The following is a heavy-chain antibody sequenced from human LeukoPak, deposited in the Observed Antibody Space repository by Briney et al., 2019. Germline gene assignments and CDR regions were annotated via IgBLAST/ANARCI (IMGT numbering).Heavy chain of an antibody. CDR2: ISYDGSNK. D-gene: IGHD5-24*01. V-gene: IGHV3-30*03. J-gene: IGHJ4*02. Sequence: GGSLRLSCATPGFTFSSYGMHWVRQAPGKGLEWVAVISYDGSNKYYEDSVKGRFTISRDNSKNTLYLQMNSLKTEDTALYYCARQMATILDGILDYWGQGTLVTVSS. CDR1: GFTFSSYG. CDR3: ARQMATILDGILDY.